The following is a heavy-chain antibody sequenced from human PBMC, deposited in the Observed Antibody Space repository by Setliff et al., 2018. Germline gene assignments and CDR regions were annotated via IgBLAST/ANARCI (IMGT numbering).Heavy chain of an antibody. CDR2: IRTKVEGETV. CDR3: VRDISSASGILDF. D-gene: IGHD3-3*01. V-gene: IGHV3-15*05. Sequence: PGGSLRLSCVPPGFTFKNAWMTWVRQATGKGLEWVGQIRTKVEGETVDYAAPVTGRFTFSRDNAKNSLFLEMNSLTVDDTALYYCVRDISSASGILDFWGQGTLVTVSS. J-gene: IGHJ4*02. CDR1: GFTFKNAW.